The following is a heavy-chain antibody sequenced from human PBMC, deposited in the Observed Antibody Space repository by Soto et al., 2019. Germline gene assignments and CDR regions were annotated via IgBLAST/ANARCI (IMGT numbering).Heavy chain of an antibody. CDR2: IRNTPYGGTT. CDR1: GFRFSEHA. CDR3: SRGSFGYYGP. D-gene: IGHD2-2*03. Sequence: PGGSLRLSCNCSGFRFSEHAMTWVRQAPGKGLEWVGFIRNTPYGGTTDYAASVRGRFIISRDDSASIAYLQMNSLKTEDSGLYYCSRGSFGYYGPWGPGTLVTVSS. V-gene: IGHV3-49*04. J-gene: IGHJ5*02.